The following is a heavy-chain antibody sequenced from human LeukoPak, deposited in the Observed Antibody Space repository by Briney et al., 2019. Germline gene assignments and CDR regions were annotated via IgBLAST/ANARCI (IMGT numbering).Heavy chain of an antibody. D-gene: IGHD3-10*01. CDR2: IQQDGSEK. CDR3: ARVLPRMGVLWFGESPQGAFDI. Sequence: PGGSLRLSCAASGFTFSTYWMSWVRQAPGKGLEWVANIQQDGSEKYYVDSVKGRFTISRDNAKNSLYLQMNSLRAEDTAVYYCARVLPRMGVLWFGESPQGAFDIWGQGTMVTVSS. J-gene: IGHJ3*02. V-gene: IGHV3-7*01. CDR1: GFTFSTYW.